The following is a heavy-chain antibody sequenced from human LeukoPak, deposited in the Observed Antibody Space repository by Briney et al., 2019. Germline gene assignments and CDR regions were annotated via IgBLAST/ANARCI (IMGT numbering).Heavy chain of an antibody. V-gene: IGHV3-73*01. Sequence: GGSLRLSCAASGFTFSSYAMSWVRQASGKGLKWVGRIKSIGNSYATEYAASVKGRFTISRDDSKSTAYLQMNSLNTEDTAVYYCTRLSDDSRGYYFNYVFDYWGRGTLVTVSS. CDR1: GFTFSSYA. J-gene: IGHJ4*02. CDR3: TRLSDDSRGYYFNYVFDY. CDR2: IKSIGNSYAT. D-gene: IGHD3-22*01.